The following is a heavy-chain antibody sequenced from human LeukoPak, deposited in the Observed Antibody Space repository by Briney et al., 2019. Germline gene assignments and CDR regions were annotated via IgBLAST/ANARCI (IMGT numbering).Heavy chain of an antibody. D-gene: IGHD3-22*01. J-gene: IGHJ4*02. Sequence: GGSLRLSCAASGFTFSSYGMNWVRQAPGKGLEWVSYISSSGSTIYYADSVKGRFTISRDNAKNSLYLQMNSLRAEDTAVYYCARVRGSSGYSVFDYWGQGTLVTVSS. CDR2: ISSSGSTI. CDR1: GFTFSSYG. V-gene: IGHV3-48*04. CDR3: ARVRGSSGYSVFDY.